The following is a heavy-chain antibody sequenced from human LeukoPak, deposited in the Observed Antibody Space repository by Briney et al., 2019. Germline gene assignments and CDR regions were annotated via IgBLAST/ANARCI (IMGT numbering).Heavy chain of an antibody. J-gene: IGHJ4*02. V-gene: IGHV3-23*01. CDR3: AKGRYYVDY. Sequence: GGSLRLSCAASGFTFSSYGMSWVRQAPGQGLEWVSAISGSGGSTYYADSVKGRFTISRDNSKKTLYLQMNSLRAEDTAVYYCAKGRYYVDYWGQGTLVTVSS. CDR2: ISGSGGST. CDR1: GFTFSSYG.